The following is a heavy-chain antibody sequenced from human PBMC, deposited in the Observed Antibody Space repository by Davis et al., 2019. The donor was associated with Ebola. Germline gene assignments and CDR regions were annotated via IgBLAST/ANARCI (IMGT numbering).Heavy chain of an antibody. CDR2: ISSSSSYI. Sequence: GESLKISCAASGFTFSSYSMNWVRQAPGKGLEWVSSISSSSSYIYYADSVKGRFTISRDNAKNSLYLQMNSLRAEDTAVYYCAKAGRGWLQDKDVWGQGTTVTVSS. CDR3: AKAGRGWLQDKDV. V-gene: IGHV3-21*04. D-gene: IGHD5-24*01. J-gene: IGHJ6*02. CDR1: GFTFSSYS.